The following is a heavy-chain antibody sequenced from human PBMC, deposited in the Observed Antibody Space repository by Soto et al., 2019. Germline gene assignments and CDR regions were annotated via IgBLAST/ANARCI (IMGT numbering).Heavy chain of an antibody. CDR3: ARVAYDVRGVITYYYGMDV. V-gene: IGHV4-59*12. Sequence: SETLYLTCTVVGGSIGGYYWSWIRQPPGKGLEWIGYIYYSGSTNYNPFLKSRVTISVDTSKNQFSLKLSAVTAADTAIYYCARVAYDVRGVITYYYGMDVWGQGTTVTVSS. CDR1: GGSIGGYY. D-gene: IGHD3-10*02. J-gene: IGHJ6*02. CDR2: IYYSGST.